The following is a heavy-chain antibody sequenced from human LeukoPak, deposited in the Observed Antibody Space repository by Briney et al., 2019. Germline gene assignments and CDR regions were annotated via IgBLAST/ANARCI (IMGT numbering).Heavy chain of an antibody. CDR2: IKQDGSEK. V-gene: IGHV3-7*03. D-gene: IGHD1-26*01. Sequence: GGSLRLSCAASGVTLSSYAMSWVRQAPGKGLEWVANIKQDGSEKYYVDSVKGRFTISRDNAKNSLYLQVNSLRAEDTAVYYCARDGSGIVGANWFDPWGQGTLVTVSS. CDR3: ARDGSGIVGANWFDP. J-gene: IGHJ5*02. CDR1: GVTLSSYA.